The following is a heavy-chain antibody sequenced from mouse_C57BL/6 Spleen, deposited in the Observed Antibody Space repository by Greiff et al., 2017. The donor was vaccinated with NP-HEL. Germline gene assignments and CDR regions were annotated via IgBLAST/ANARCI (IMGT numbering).Heavy chain of an antibody. CDR2: IDPSDSYT. CDR1: GYTFTSYW. Sequence: QVQLQQPGAELVRPGPSVKLSCKASGYTFTSYWMHWVKQRPGQGLEWIGVIDPSDSYTNYNQKFKGKATLTVDTSSSTAYMQLSSLTSEDSAVYYCARSGADYDYDGYYFDYWGQGTTLTVSS. CDR3: ARSGADYDYDGYYFDY. V-gene: IGHV1-59*01. D-gene: IGHD2-4*01. J-gene: IGHJ2*01.